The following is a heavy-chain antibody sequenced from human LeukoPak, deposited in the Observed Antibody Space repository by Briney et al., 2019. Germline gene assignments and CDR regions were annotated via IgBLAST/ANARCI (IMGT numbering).Heavy chain of an antibody. CDR2: ISFSGSYI. Sequence: GGSLRLSCAASGFTFSNYSMNWVRQDPGKGLEWVSSISFSGSYIYYADSLRGRITISRDNTKNSLYLQMNRLRAEDTAVYYCARRATAERGHSYGLDYWGQGTLVTVSS. V-gene: IGHV3-21*01. CDR1: GFTFSNYS. D-gene: IGHD5-18*01. CDR3: ARRATAERGHSYGLDY. J-gene: IGHJ4*01.